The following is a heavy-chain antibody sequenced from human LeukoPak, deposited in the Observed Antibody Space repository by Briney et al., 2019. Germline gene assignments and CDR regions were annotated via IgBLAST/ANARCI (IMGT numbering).Heavy chain of an antibody. D-gene: IGHD3-10*01. CDR3: SKDLAYGSGSALDY. Sequence: GGSLRLSCAASGFTFDDYAMHWVRQAPGKGLEWVSGISWNSGSIGYADSVKGRFTISRDNAKNSLYLQMNSLRAEDTALYYCSKDLAYGSGSALDYWGQGTLVTVSS. J-gene: IGHJ4*02. CDR1: GFTFDDYA. CDR2: ISWNSGSI. V-gene: IGHV3-9*01.